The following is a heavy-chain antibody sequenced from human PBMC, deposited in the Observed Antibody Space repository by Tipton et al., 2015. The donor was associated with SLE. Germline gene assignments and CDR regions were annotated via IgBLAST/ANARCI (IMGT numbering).Heavy chain of an antibody. Sequence: TLSLTCAVSGGSISSSNWWSWVRQPPGKGLEWIGEIYHSGSTNYNPSLKSRVTISVDTSKNQFSLKLSSVTAADTAVYYCARDHRGYEEAFDIWGQGTMVTVSS. D-gene: IGHD5-12*01. CDR2: IYHSGST. J-gene: IGHJ3*02. V-gene: IGHV4-4*02. CDR1: GGSISSSNW. CDR3: ARDHRGYEEAFDI.